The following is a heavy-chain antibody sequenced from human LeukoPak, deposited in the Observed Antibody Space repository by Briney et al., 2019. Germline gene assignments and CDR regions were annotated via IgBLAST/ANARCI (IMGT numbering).Heavy chain of an antibody. CDR3: ARAAGHRRANYYMDV. Sequence: GGSLRLSCAASGFTFSSYSMNWVRQAPGKGLEWVSSTSSSSSYIYYADSVKGRFTISRDNAKNSLYLQMNSLRAEDTAVYYCARAAGHRRANYYMDVWGKGTTVTVSS. CDR2: TSSSSSYI. CDR1: GFTFSSYS. J-gene: IGHJ6*03. V-gene: IGHV3-21*01.